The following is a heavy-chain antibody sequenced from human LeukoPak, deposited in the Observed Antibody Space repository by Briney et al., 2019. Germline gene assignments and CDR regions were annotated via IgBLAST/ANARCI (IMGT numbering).Heavy chain of an antibody. Sequence: SGTLSLTCDVSGDSISSTSWWTWVRQPPGKGLEWIGEIYRSGSTNYNPSLKSRVAISVDNSKNQFSLRLRSVTAADTAVYYCAREVGDGSGSSLGRFGPGRLVFYFDSWGQGTLVIVSS. V-gene: IGHV4-4*02. J-gene: IGHJ4*02. CDR1: GDSISSTSW. D-gene: IGHD3-10*01. CDR2: IYRSGST. CDR3: AREVGDGSGSSLGRFGPGRLVFYFDS.